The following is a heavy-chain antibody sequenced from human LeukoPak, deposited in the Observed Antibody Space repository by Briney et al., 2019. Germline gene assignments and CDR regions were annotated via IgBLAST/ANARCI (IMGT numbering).Heavy chain of an antibody. V-gene: IGHV4-39*07. Sequence: PSETLSLTCTVSGGYIITSGHYWGWIRQPPGKGLEWIGSIYYTGGTSTNPFFRSRMSISVDTSKNQFSLNLTSVTAADAAVYYCARERSSSGGHSWFDPWGQGTLVTVSS. D-gene: IGHD4-23*01. CDR3: ARERSSSGGHSWFDP. CDR2: IYYTGGT. CDR1: GGYIITSGHY. J-gene: IGHJ5*02.